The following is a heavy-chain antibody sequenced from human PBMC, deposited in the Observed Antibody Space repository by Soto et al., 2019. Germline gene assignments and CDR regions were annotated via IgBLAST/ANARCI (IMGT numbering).Heavy chain of an antibody. V-gene: IGHV3-64*02. CDR2: ISRSGDRT. J-gene: IGHJ4*02. CDR1: GFTFSSYN. CDR3: ARARCSSGQCYYFDY. Sequence: EVQLVESGEGLVQPGGSLRLSCAASGFTFSSYNIHWIRQAPGKGLELVSAISRSGDRTYYADSVKGRFTITRDNSKNMVWLQMGSLRAEDMAVYYCARARCSSGQCYYFDYWGRGALVSVSS. D-gene: IGHD2-15*01.